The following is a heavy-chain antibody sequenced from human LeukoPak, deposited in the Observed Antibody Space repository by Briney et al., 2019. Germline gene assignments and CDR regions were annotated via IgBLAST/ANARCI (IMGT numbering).Heavy chain of an antibody. V-gene: IGHV1-8*01. Sequence: ASVKVSCKAARYIFTNYDINWVRQATGQGLEWMGWMNPNSGNTGYAQKFQGRVTMTTDTSTSTAYMELRSLRSDDTAVYYCARGVGATTSDYWGQGTLVTVSS. CDR2: MNPNSGNT. J-gene: IGHJ4*02. CDR3: ARGVGATTSDY. D-gene: IGHD1-26*01. CDR1: RYIFTNYD.